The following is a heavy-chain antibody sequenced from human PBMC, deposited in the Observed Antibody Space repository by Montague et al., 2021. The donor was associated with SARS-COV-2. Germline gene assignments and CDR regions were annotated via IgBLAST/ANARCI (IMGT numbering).Heavy chain of an antibody. D-gene: IGHD1-1*01. Sequence: SETLSLTCTVSGGSISSTNYYWGWIRQPPGKGLEWIGSINYRGTTHYNPSLKSRVTMSVDTSKNLFSLKLSSVTAADTAIYYCARHNDRYTRWYCIDYWGQGTLVTVSS. CDR3: ARHNDRYTRWYCIDY. CDR2: INYRGTT. V-gene: IGHV4-39*01. CDR1: GGSISSTNYY. J-gene: IGHJ4*02.